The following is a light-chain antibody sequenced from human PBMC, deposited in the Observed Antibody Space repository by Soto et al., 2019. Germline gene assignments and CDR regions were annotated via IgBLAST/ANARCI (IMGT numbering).Light chain of an antibody. V-gene: IGLV1-44*01. CDR3: AAWDVSLNGFYV. J-gene: IGLJ1*01. CDR1: SSNIGSNP. Sequence: LAQPPSASGTPGQRVTISCSGSSSNIGSNPVNWYQHLPGTAPKLLIFSNNQQPSGVPDRFSGSKSGTSASLAISGLQSEDEADYYCAAWDVSLNGFYVFGTGTKVTVL. CDR2: SNN.